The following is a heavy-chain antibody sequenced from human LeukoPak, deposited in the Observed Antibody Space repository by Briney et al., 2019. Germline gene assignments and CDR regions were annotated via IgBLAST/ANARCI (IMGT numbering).Heavy chain of an antibody. J-gene: IGHJ4*02. CDR2: FDPEDGET. V-gene: IGHV1-24*01. CDR1: GYTFTELS. D-gene: IGHD3-10*01. CDR3: ATIPYGSGSYYPDY. Sequence: ASVKVSCKVSGYTFTELSMHWVRQAPGKGLEWMGGFDPEDGETIYAQKFQGRVTMTEDTSTDTAYMELSSLRSEDTAVYYCATIPYGSGSYYPDYWGQGTLVTVSS.